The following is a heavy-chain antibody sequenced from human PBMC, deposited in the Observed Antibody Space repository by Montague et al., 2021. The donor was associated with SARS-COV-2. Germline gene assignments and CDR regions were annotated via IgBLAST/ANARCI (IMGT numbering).Heavy chain of an antibody. CDR2: ILYTGST. J-gene: IGHJ6*02. CDR3: ARGSYEILRYGMDV. D-gene: IGHD3-9*01. CDR1: GGSISSYY. Sequence: SETRSLTCTVSGGSISSYYWSWIRQPPGKGLEWIGYILYTGSTNYNPSLMSRVTISVDTSKNQLSLKLSSVTTADTAVYYCARGSYEILRYGMDVWGQGTTVTVSS. V-gene: IGHV4-59*01.